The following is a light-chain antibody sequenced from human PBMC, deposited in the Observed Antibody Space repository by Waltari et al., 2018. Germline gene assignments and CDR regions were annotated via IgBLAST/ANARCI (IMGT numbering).Light chain of an antibody. J-gene: IGKJ5*01. CDR3: HQYYTTPIT. V-gene: IGKV4-1*01. CDR1: QTILYNTNNKNY. CDR2: WAA. Sequence: DIVMTQSPDSLAVSLGERATINCKSSQTILYNTNNKNYLAWYQQKPRQPPKLLIYWAATRESGVPDRFSGSGSVTDFTLTTSSLQAEDVAVYYCHQYYTTPITFGQGTRLEIK.